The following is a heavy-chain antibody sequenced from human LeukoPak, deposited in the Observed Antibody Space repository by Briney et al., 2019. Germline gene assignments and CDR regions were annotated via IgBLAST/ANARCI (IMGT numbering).Heavy chain of an antibody. D-gene: IGHD3-9*01. CDR3: ARGERYFDWLFVAY. CDR1: GGSFSGYY. V-gene: IGHV4-59*01. CDR2: IYYSGST. Sequence: PSETLSFTCAVYGGSFSGYYWSWIRQPPGKGLEWIGYIYYSGSTNYNPSLKSRVTISVDTSKNQFSLKLSSVTAADTAVYYCARGERYFDWLFVAYWGQGTLVTVSS. J-gene: IGHJ4*02.